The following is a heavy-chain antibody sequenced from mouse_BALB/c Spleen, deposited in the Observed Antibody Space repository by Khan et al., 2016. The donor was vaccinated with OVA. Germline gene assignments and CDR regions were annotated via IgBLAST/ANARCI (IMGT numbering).Heavy chain of an antibody. Sequence: QVQLKQSGPELVRPGASVKLSCKTSGYFFTSYWIHWVKQRSGQGLEWIARIYPGTNNTYYNEKLKDKATLTADKSSNTAYMQLSSLTSEDSAVYVCAREEALYYFDYWGQGTTLTVSS. D-gene: IGHD3-2*02. CDR2: IYPGTNNT. J-gene: IGHJ2*01. V-gene: IGHV1-76*01. CDR1: GYFFTSYW. CDR3: AREEALYYFDY.